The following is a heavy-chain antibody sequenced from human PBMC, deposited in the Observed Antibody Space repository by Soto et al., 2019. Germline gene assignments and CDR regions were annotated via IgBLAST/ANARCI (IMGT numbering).Heavy chain of an antibody. CDR2: INPNSGGT. Sequence: ASVKVSCKASGYTFTGYYIHWVRQAPGQGLEWMGWINPNSGGTNYAQKFQGWVTMTRDTSISTAYMELSRLRSDDTAVYYCARAFKIVGAMEGGYYFDYWGQGTLVTVSS. V-gene: IGHV1-2*04. J-gene: IGHJ4*02. D-gene: IGHD1-26*01. CDR3: ARAFKIVGAMEGGYYFDY. CDR1: GYTFTGYY.